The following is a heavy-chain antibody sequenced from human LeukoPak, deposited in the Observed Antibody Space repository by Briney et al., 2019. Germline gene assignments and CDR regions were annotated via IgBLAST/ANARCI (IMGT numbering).Heavy chain of an antibody. CDR1: GGSISSYY. J-gene: IGHJ4*02. Sequence: SETLSLTCTVSGGSISSYYWGWIRQPPGKGLEWIGYIYGSGATNHNPSLKSRVTISVDTSKNQFSLKLSSVTAADTAVYYCARSGGYSSPFGYWGQGTLVTVSS. V-gene: IGHV4-4*09. CDR2: IYGSGAT. D-gene: IGHD3-10*01. CDR3: ARSGGYSSPFGY.